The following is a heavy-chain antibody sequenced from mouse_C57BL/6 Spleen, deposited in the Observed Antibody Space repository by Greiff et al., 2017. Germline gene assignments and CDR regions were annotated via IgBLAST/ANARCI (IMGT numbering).Heavy chain of an antibody. D-gene: IGHD1-1*02. CDR1: GYAFSSYG. CDR3: ARSKGDVVDY. J-gene: IGHJ2*01. V-gene: IGHV1-80*01. Sequence: QVQLQQSGAELVKPGASVKISCKASGYAFSSYGMNWVKQRPGKGLEWIGQIYPGDGGTNYNGKFKGKATLTADKSSSTAYMQLIIFTSEESAVYFCARSKGDVVDYWGQGTTLTVSS. CDR2: IYPGDGGT.